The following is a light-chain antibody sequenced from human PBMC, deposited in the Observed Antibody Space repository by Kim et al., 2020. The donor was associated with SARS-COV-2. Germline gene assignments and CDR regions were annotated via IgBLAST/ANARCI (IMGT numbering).Light chain of an antibody. J-gene: IGKJ4*01. CDR2: DTS. V-gene: IGKV3-20*01. Sequence: LSPGERANLSCRASQSVSSYLAWYQQKSGQAPRLLIYDTSNRATGIPDRFSGSGSGTDFTLTISRLEPEDFAVYFCHQYGSSSVTFGGGTRVDIK. CDR1: QSVSSY. CDR3: HQYGSSSVT.